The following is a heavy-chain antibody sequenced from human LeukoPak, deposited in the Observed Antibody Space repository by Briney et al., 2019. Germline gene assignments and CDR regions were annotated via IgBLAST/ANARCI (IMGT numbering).Heavy chain of an antibody. CDR3: ARDRYSSGWERTKPLDY. V-gene: IGHV3-7*01. CDR2: IKQDGSEK. CDR1: GFTFSSYW. D-gene: IGHD6-19*01. Sequence: GGSLRLSCAASGFTFSSYWMSWVRQAPGKGLEWVANIKQDGSEKYYVDSVKGRLTISRDNAKNSLYLQMNSLRAEDTAVYYCARDRYSSGWERTKPLDYWGQGTLVTVSS. J-gene: IGHJ4*02.